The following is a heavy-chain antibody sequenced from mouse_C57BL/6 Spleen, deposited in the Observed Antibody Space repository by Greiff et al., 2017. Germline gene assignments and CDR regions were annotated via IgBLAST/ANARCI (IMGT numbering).Heavy chain of an antibody. CDR1: GFAISSYW. CDR3: ARWDDYDN. J-gene: IGHJ2*01. CDR2: IYPGDGDT. D-gene: IGHD2-4*01. Sequence: QVQLQQSGAELVKPGASVKISCTASGFAISSYWMNWVKQRPGKGLEWIGQIYPGDGDTNYNGKFEGKATLTADTSSSAAYMLLSSLTSEDSAVYFCARWDDYDNWGQGTTLTVSS. V-gene: IGHV1-80*01.